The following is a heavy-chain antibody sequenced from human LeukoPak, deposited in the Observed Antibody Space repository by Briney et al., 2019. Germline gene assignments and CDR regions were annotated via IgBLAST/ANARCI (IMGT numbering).Heavy chain of an antibody. Sequence: SETLSLTCTVSGGSISSHYWSWIRQPPGKGLEGIGYIYYSGSTNYNPSLKSRVTISVDTSKNQFSLKLSSVTAADTAVYYCARGGSMITFGGAANWFDPWGQGTLVTVFS. D-gene: IGHD3-16*01. V-gene: IGHV4-59*11. CDR2: IYYSGST. CDR1: GGSISSHY. CDR3: ARGGSMITFGGAANWFDP. J-gene: IGHJ5*02.